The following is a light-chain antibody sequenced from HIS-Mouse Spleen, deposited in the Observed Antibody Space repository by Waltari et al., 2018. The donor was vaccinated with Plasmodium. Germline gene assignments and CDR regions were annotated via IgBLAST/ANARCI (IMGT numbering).Light chain of an antibody. Sequence: QSALTQPRSVSGSPGQSVTISCPGPTSDFGGYNYVSWYQQHPGKAPKLMIYDVSKRPSGVPDRFSGSKSGNTASLTISGLQAEDEADYYCCSYAGSYTLVFGGGTKLTVL. CDR3: CSYAGSYTLV. V-gene: IGLV2-11*01. J-gene: IGLJ2*01. CDR2: DVS. CDR1: TSDFGGYNY.